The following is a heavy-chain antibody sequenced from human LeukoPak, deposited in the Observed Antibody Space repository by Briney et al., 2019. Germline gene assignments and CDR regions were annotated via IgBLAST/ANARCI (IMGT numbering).Heavy chain of an antibody. CDR2: IKQDGSEK. CDR1: GFIFSNYW. CDR3: ARDSARRYSSSWYSRQYYFDY. Sequence: PGGSLRLSCAASGFIFSNYWMSWVRQAPGKGLEWVANIKQDGSEKYYVDSVKGRFTISRDNAKNSLYLQMNSLRAEDTAVYYCARDSARRYSSSWYSRQYYFDYWGQGTLVTVSS. D-gene: IGHD6-13*01. J-gene: IGHJ4*02. V-gene: IGHV3-7*01.